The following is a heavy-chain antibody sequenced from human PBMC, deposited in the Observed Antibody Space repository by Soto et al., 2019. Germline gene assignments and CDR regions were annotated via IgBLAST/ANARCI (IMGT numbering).Heavy chain of an antibody. D-gene: IGHD6-6*01. V-gene: IGHV3-23*01. CDR3: AKAKSIAARRYYYYGMDV. Sequence: GSLRRSCAASGFTFSICAMSWVRQAPGKGLEWVSAISGSGGSTYYADSVKGRFTISGDNSKNTLYLQMNSLRAEDTAVYYCAKAKSIAARRYYYYGMDVWGQGTTVTVSS. CDR2: ISGSGGST. J-gene: IGHJ6*02. CDR1: GFTFSICA.